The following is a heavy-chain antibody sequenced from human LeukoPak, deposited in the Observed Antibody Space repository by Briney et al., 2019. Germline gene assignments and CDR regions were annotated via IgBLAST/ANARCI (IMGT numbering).Heavy chain of an antibody. D-gene: IGHD3-22*01. CDR2: IYTSGST. J-gene: IGHJ3*02. CDR1: GGSISSYY. CDR3: ARTYYYDSSGYYPGWDAFDI. V-gene: IGHV4-4*07. Sequence: PSETLSLTCTVSGGSISSYYWSWIRQPAGKGLEWIGRIYTSGSTNYNPSLKSRVTISVDTSKNQFSLKLSSVTAADTAVYYCARTYYYDSSGYYPGWDAFDIWGQGTMVTVSS.